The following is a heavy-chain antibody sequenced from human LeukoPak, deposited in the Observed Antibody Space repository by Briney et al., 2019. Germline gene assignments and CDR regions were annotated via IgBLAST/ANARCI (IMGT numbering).Heavy chain of an antibody. CDR2: INPNSGGT. V-gene: IGHV1-2*02. CDR3: ARWALPFTYSSSLFDY. D-gene: IGHD6-13*01. CDR1: GYTFTCYY. Sequence: ASVKVSCKASGYTFTCYYVHWVRQAPGQGLEWMGWINPNSGGTNYAQKFQGRVTMTRDTSISTAFMEMTRLRSDDTAVYYCARWALPFTYSSSLFDYWGQGTLVTVSS. J-gene: IGHJ4*02.